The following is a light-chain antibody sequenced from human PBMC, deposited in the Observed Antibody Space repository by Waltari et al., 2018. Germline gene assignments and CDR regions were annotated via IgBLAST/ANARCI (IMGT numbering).Light chain of an antibody. CDR1: QSLSSTY. CDR3: QQYGSSLIT. V-gene: IGKV3-20*01. CDR2: GAS. Sequence: EIVLTQSPGTLSLSPGDRATLSCRASQSLSSTYLAWYQQKPVQAPRLLIYGASSRATGIPDRVSGSGSGTDFTLTVSRLEPEDFAVYYCQQYGSSLITFGQGTRLEIK. J-gene: IGKJ5*01.